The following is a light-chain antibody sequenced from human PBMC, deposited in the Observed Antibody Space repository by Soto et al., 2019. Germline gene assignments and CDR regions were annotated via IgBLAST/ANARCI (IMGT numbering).Light chain of an antibody. CDR3: QQSYSTPHT. J-gene: IGKJ2*01. CDR1: QRISSY. V-gene: IGKV1-39*01. Sequence: DIEMTQSPSSLSASVGDRVTISCRASQRISSYLNWYQQKPGKAPKLLIYLASSLPCGVPSRFSGSGSGTDFTLNISSLQPEDFATYYCQQSYSTPHTFGQGTKLEIK. CDR2: LAS.